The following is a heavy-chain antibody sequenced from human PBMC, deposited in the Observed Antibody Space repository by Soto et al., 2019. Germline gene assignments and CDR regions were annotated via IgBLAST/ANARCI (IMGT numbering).Heavy chain of an antibody. CDR1: GYSFTIYC. J-gene: IGHJ5*02. CDR2: IYPGDSDT. D-gene: IGHD2-2*01. V-gene: IGHV5-51*01. Sequence: GESLKISCNGSGYSFTIYCIGLVLQMPGKGLEWMGIIYPGDSDTRYSPSFQGQVTISADKSISTAYPQWSSLKASDTAMYYCARTRCSSTSCYSWFDPWGQGTLVTV. CDR3: ARTRCSSTSCYSWFDP.